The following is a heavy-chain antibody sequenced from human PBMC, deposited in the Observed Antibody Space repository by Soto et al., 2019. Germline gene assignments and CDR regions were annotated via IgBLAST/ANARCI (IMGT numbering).Heavy chain of an antibody. J-gene: IGHJ5*02. CDR3: ARAVPSYYDSSGYCDL. CDR1: GGSISSYY. CDR2: IYYSGST. V-gene: IGHV4-59*01. D-gene: IGHD3-22*01. Sequence: SETLSLTCIVSGGSISSYYWSWIRQPPGKGLEWIGYIYYSGSTNYNPSLKSRVTISVDTSKNQFSLKLSSVTAADTAVYYCARAVPSYYDSSGYCDLWGQGTLVTVSS.